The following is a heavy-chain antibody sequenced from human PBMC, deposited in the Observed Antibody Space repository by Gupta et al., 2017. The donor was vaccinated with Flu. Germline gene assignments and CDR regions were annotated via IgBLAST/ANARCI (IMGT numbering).Heavy chain of an antibody. J-gene: IGHJ4*02. CDR2: ISAYNGNT. CDR1: GYTFTSYG. Sequence: QVQLVQSGAEVKKPGASVKVSCKASGYTFTSYGISWVRQAPGQGLEWMGWISAYNGNTNYAQKLQGRVTMTTDTSTSTAYMELRSLRSDDTAVYYCARDIGVGDYDSSGYYFRGFDYWGQGTLVTVSS. D-gene: IGHD3-22*01. CDR3: ARDIGVGDYDSSGYYFRGFDY. V-gene: IGHV1-18*01.